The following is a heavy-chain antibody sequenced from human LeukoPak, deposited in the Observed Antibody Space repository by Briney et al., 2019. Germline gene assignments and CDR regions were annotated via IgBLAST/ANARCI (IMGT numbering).Heavy chain of an antibody. CDR2: IYYSGST. D-gene: IGHD4-17*01. CDR3: ARESVNDAFDI. CDR1: GGSISSYY. J-gene: IGHJ3*02. Sequence: SETLSLTCTVSGGSISSYYWSWIRQPPGKGLEWIGYIYYSGSTNYNPSLKSRVTISVDTSKNQFSLKLSLVTAADTAVYYCARESVNDAFDIWGQGTMVTVSS. V-gene: IGHV4-59*12.